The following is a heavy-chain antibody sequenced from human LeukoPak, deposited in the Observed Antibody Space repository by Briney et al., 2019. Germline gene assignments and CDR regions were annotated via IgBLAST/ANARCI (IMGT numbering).Heavy chain of an antibody. CDR3: ARVSRHYSVPDAFDI. CDR2: INPNSGDT. V-gene: IGHV1-2*02. Sequence: ASVKVSCKASGYPFSAYYMHWVRQAPGQGLEWMGWINPNSGDTKYVQNFQGRVIMTRDTSISTAYMELSRLRSDDTAVYYCARVSRHYSVPDAFDIWGQGTMVTVSS. D-gene: IGHD2-15*01. J-gene: IGHJ3*02. CDR1: GYPFSAYY.